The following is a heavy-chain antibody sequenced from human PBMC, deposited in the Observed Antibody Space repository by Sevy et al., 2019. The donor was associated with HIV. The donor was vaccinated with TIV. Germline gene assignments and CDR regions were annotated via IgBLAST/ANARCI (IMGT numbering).Heavy chain of an antibody. J-gene: IGHJ4*02. D-gene: IGHD1-26*01. CDR1: GFTFSSYG. CDR2: ISYDGSNK. V-gene: IGHV3-30*18. Sequence: GGSLRLSCAASGFTFSSYGMHWVRQAPGKGLEWVAVISYDGSNKYYADSVKGRFTISRDNSKNTLYLQMNSLRAEDTAVYYCAKDRGLGSYRPIDYWGQGTLVTVSS. CDR3: AKDRGLGSYRPIDY.